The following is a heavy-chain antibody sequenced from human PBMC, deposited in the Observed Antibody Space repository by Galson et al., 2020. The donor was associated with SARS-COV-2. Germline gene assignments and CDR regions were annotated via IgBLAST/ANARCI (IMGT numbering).Heavy chain of an antibody. CDR2: ILYGGSI. CDR3: ARVNDGSGSYRSP. D-gene: IGHD3-10*01. J-gene: IGHJ5*02. Sequence: SETLSLTCAFYGGSFSGYYWSWIRQPPGKGLEWIANILYGGSIYYNPSLKSRVTISIHTTKNQFSLKLTSVTAAGTAIYYCARVNDGSGSYRSPGGQGTLVTGSS. V-gene: IGHV4-34*12. CDR1: GGSFSGYY.